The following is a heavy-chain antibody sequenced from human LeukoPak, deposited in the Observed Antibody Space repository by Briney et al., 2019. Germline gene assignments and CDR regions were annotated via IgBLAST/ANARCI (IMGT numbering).Heavy chain of an antibody. CDR1: GYTFTGYY. J-gene: IGHJ3*02. Sequence: ASVKVSCKTSGYTFTGYYIHWVRQAPGQGLERMGWTNPNSVDTRYAQKFQDRVTMTRDTSITTAYMELSGLRSDDTALYYCARGSEVGGTEKNALDIWGQGTMVTVSS. CDR2: TNPNSVDT. V-gene: IGHV1-2*02. D-gene: IGHD1-26*01. CDR3: ARGSEVGGTEKNALDI.